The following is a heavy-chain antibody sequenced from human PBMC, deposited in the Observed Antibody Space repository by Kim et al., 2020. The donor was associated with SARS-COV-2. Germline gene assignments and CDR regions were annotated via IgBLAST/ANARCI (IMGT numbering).Heavy chain of an antibody. V-gene: IGHV3-30*07. D-gene: IGHD2-15*01. CDR3: ARDPHHCSGGSCYDY. J-gene: IGHJ4*02. Sequence: AAPVKGRFTISGDNSKNTLYLQMNSLRAEDTAVYYCARDPHHCSGGSCYDYWGQGTLVTVSS.